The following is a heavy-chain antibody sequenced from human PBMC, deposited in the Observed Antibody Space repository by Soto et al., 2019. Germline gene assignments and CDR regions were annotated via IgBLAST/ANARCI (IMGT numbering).Heavy chain of an antibody. Sequence: QVQLVQSGAEVKKPGASVKISCKASGITYTTYPIHWVRQAPGQGFEWMGWINAGNGDTRYSQRFQGRVTLTRDTSATTTYMDLSSLRSEDTSIYYCARAISGYVTWGQGTLVTVSS. J-gene: IGHJ4*02. CDR1: GITYTTYP. CDR2: INAGNGDT. V-gene: IGHV1-3*01. CDR3: ARAISGYVT. D-gene: IGHD5-12*01.